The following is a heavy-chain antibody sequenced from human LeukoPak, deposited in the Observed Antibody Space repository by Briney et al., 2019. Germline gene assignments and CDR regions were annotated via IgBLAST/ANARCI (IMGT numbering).Heavy chain of an antibody. J-gene: IGHJ3*02. CDR1: GGSFSGYY. V-gene: IGHV4-34*01. D-gene: IGHD3-22*01. Sequence: SETLSLTCAVYGGSFSGYYWSWIRQPPGKGLEWIGEINHSGSTNYNPSLKSRVTISVDTSKNQFSLKLSSVIAADTAVYYCARGLPVLITMIVVSPLPDAFDIWGQGTMVTVSS. CDR3: ARGLPVLITMIVVSPLPDAFDI. CDR2: INHSGST.